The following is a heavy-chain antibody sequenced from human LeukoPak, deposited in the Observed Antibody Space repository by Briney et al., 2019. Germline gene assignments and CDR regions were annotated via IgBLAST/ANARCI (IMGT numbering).Heavy chain of an antibody. CDR3: AKDRAMIVGFDP. CDR1: GFTFSSYT. CDR2: ISYDGSNK. Sequence: GRSLTLSCAASGFTFSSYTMHWVRQAPGKGREWVAGISYDGSNKYYADSVKGRFTISRDNSKNTLYLQMNSLRAEDTAVYYCAKDRAMIVGFDPWGQGTLVTVSS. J-gene: IGHJ5*02. V-gene: IGHV3-30*04. D-gene: IGHD3-22*01.